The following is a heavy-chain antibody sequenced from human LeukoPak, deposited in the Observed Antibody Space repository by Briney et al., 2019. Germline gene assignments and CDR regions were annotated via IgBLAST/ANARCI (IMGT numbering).Heavy chain of an antibody. Sequence: GGSLRLSCAASGFTFGNSWVHWVRQAPGKGLEWVANIKQDGSEKYYVDSVRGRFTISRDNAKNSLYLQMNSLRAEDTAVYYCARDSSSSWYYYYGMDVWGQGTTVTVSS. D-gene: IGHD6-13*01. CDR1: GFTFGNSW. J-gene: IGHJ6*02. CDR2: IKQDGSEK. CDR3: ARDSSSSWYYYYGMDV. V-gene: IGHV3-7*01.